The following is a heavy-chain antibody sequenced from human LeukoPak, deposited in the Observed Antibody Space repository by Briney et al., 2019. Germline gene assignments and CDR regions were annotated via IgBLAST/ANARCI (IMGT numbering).Heavy chain of an antibody. CDR2: TYHSGNT. D-gene: IGHD2-15*01. CDR3: ARTRYCSGATCYSPELFDS. V-gene: IGHV4-38-2*01. CDR1: GYSISTGYH. J-gene: IGHJ4*02. Sequence: PSEALSLTCAVSGYSISTGYHWGWIRQSPGTGLEWIGSTYHSGNTYYNPSLKSRVTISMDTPMNQFSLQVTSVTAADTAVYYCARTRYCSGATCYSPELFDSWGQGTLVTVSS.